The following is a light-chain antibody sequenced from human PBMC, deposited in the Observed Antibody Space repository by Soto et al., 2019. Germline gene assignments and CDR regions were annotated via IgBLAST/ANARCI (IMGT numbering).Light chain of an antibody. V-gene: IGLV2-14*01. CDR2: EVS. Sequence: QSVLTQPASVSGSPGQSITISCTGTSSDVGGYNYVSWYQHHPGKAPELMIFEVSNRRSGVSDRFSGSKSGNTASLTISGLQTEDERDYSCSSYTSSSTRVFGTGTKVTVL. J-gene: IGLJ1*01. CDR1: SSDVGGYNY. CDR3: SSYTSSSTRV.